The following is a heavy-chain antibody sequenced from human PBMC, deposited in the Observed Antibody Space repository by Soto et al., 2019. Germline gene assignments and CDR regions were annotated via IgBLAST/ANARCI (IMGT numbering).Heavy chain of an antibody. CDR3: ARQRSGSYGGYYYYGMDV. J-gene: IGHJ6*02. Sequence: GESLKISCKGSGYSFTSYWISWVRQMPGKGLEWMGRIDPSDSYTNYSPSFQGHVTISADKSISTAYLQWSSLKASDTAMYYCARQRSGSYGGYYYYGMDVWGQGTTVTVYS. CDR2: IDPSDSYT. V-gene: IGHV5-10-1*01. CDR1: GYSFTSYW. D-gene: IGHD1-26*01.